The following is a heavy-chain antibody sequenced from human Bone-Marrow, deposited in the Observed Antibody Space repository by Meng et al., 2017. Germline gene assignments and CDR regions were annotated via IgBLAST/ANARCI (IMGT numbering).Heavy chain of an antibody. CDR3: AKAEGNYDFWSGPTYYFDY. Sequence: GESLKISCAASGFSFSSYAMSWVRHAPGKGLEWVSALSGGGFTTYYADSVKGRFAISRHNAKNSLYLQMNSLRAEDTALYYCAKAEGNYDFWSGPTYYFDYWGQGTLVTVSS. V-gene: IGHV3-23*01. CDR2: LSGGGFTT. J-gene: IGHJ4*02. CDR1: GFSFSSYA. D-gene: IGHD3-3*01.